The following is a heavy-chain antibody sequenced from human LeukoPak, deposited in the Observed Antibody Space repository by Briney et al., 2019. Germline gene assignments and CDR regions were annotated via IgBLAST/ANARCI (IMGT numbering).Heavy chain of an antibody. CDR2: IRYDGSNK. J-gene: IGHJ4*02. D-gene: IGHD4-17*01. CDR1: GFTFSSYG. CDR3: ANTLQKSGDYTMF. Sequence: PGGSLRLSCAASGFTFSSYGMHWVRQAPGKGLEWVAFIRYDGSNKYYADSVKGRFTISRDNSKNTLYLQMNSLRAEDTAVYYCANTLQKSGDYTMFWGQGTLVTVSP. V-gene: IGHV3-30*02.